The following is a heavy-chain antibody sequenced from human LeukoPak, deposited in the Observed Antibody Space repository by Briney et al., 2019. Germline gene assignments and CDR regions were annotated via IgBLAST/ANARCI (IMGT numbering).Heavy chain of an antibody. CDR2: THHSGST. CDR3: ARWKYVDYERTFDY. D-gene: IGHD4-17*01. CDR1: GGSISSSNW. Sequence: PSGTLSLTCAVSGGSISSSNWWSWVRQPPGKGLEWIGETHHSGSTNYKPSLKSRVTISVDTSKNQFSLKLTSATAADTAIYYCARWKYVDYERTFDYWGQGTLVTVSS. V-gene: IGHV4-4*02. J-gene: IGHJ4*02.